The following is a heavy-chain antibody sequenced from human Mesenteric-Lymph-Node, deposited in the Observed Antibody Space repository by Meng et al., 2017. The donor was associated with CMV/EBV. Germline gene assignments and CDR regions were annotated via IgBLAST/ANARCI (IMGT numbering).Heavy chain of an antibody. V-gene: IGHV3-48*03. CDR3: ASTLRMDV. Sequence: GESLKISCAAFGFSVNNNYINWVRQTPGKGLEWVSHISGSGSTIDYADSVKGRFTISRDNAKNSLYLQMNSLRAEDTAVYYCASTLRMDVWGQGTTVTVSS. CDR1: GFSVNNNY. J-gene: IGHJ6*02. CDR2: ISGSGSTI.